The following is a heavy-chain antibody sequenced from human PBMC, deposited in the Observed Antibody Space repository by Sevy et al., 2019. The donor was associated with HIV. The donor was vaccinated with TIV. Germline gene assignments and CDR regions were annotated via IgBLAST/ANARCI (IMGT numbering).Heavy chain of an antibody. CDR3: ARVGYFDWLLDWAFDP. J-gene: IGHJ5*02. D-gene: IGHD3-9*01. CDR1: GFTFSSYW. V-gene: IGHV3-7*03. CDR2: IKQDGSEK. Sequence: GRSLRLSCAASGFTFSSYWMSWVRQAPGKGLEWVANIKQDGSEKYYVDSVKGRFTISRDNAKNSLYLQMNSLRAEDTAVYYCARVGYFDWLLDWAFDPWGQGTLVTVSS.